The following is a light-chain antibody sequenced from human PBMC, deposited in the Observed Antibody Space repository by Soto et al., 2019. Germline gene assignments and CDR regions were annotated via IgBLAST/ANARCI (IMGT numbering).Light chain of an antibody. CDR2: DVS. V-gene: IGLV2-18*02. CDR3: SSYTSTSTYV. Sequence: QSALTQPPSVSGSPVQSVTISCTGTSSDVGSSNGVSWYQQPPGTAPKLMIYDVSNRPSGVPDRFSGSKSGNTASLTISGLQAEDEADYYCSSYTSTSTYVFGTGTKVTVL. CDR1: SSDVGSSNG. J-gene: IGLJ1*01.